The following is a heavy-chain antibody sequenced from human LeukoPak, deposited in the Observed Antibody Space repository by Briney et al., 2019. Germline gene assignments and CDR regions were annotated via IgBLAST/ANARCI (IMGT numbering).Heavy chain of an antibody. CDR3: ARDKGWSSYWYFDL. J-gene: IGHJ2*01. CDR1: GGSISSGSYY. Sequence: SETLSLTCSVSGGSISSGSYYWNWIRQPAGKRLEWIGRIYSRGGTNYNPSLKSRVTISVDTSKNQFSLKLSSVTAADTAVYYCARDKGWSSYWYFDLWGRGTLVTVSS. D-gene: IGHD3-3*01. V-gene: IGHV4-61*10. CDR2: IYSRGGT.